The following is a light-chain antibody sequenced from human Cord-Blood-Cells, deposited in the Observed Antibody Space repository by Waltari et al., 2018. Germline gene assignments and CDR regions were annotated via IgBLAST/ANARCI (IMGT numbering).Light chain of an antibody. V-gene: IGKV1-5*03. CDR1: QSISSW. CDR2: KAS. Sequence: DIQMTQSPSTLSASVGDRVTITCRASQSISSWLAWYQQKQGKAPKLLIYKASSLESGVPSRFSCSGSGTEFTLTISSLQPDDFATYYCQQYNSYSFGQGTKLEIK. CDR3: QQYNSYS. J-gene: IGKJ2*03.